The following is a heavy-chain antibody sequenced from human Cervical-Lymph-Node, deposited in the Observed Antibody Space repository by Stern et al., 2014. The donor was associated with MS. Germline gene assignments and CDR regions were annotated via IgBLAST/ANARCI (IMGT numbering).Heavy chain of an antibody. CDR1: GDTFTAYS. D-gene: IGHD1-26*01. CDR3: ARDRGSYSDY. Sequence: VQLVQSGAEVERPGASVKVSCKASGDTFTAYSLHWVRQAPGQGLEWMGWISPKTGSATYAQKFQDRVTMARDTSINTGYMEVSGLRSDDTAVYYCARDRGSYSDYWGQGTLVAVSS. V-gene: IGHV1-2*02. J-gene: IGHJ4*02. CDR2: ISPKTGSA.